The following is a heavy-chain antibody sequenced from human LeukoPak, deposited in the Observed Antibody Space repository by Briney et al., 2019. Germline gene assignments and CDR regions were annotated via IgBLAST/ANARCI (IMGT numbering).Heavy chain of an antibody. J-gene: IGHJ4*02. CDR3: TTDPVGSYSDPFDY. D-gene: IGHD1-26*01. CDR1: GFTFSNAW. CDR2: IKSKTDGGTT. V-gene: IGHV3-15*01. Sequence: GGSLRLSCAASGFTFSNAWMSWVRQAPGKGLEWVGRIKSKTDGGTTDYAAPVKGRFTISRDDSKNTLYLQMNSLKTEDTAVYYCTTDPVGSYSDPFDYWGQGTLVTVSS.